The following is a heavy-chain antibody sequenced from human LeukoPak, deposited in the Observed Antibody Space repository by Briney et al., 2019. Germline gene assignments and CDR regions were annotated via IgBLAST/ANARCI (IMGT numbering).Heavy chain of an antibody. J-gene: IGHJ4*02. Sequence: PSETLSLTCTVSGGSFSIYYWSWIRQPPGKGLEWIGEINHSGSTNYNPSLKKRVTISVDTSKNQFSLKLSSVTAADTAVYYCARGPFSSGWYVEPFDYWGQGTLVTVSS. CDR2: INHSGST. CDR1: GGSFSIYY. V-gene: IGHV4-34*01. CDR3: ARGPFSSGWYVEPFDY. D-gene: IGHD6-19*01.